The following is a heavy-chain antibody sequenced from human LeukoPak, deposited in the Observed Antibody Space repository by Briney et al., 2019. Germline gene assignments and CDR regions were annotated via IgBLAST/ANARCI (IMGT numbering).Heavy chain of an antibody. CDR2: ISSSGSTI. CDR3: ARDVHYYDSSGYGY. Sequence: PGGSLRLSCAASGFTLSDYYMSWIRQAPGKGLEWVSYISSSGSTIYYADSVKGRFTISRDNAKNSLYLQMNSLRAEDTAVYYCARDVHYYDSSGYGYWGQGALVTVSS. D-gene: IGHD3-22*01. J-gene: IGHJ4*02. CDR1: GFTLSDYY. V-gene: IGHV3-11*04.